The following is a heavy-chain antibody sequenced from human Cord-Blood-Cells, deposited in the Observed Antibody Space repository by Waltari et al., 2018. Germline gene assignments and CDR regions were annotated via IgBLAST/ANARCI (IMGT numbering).Heavy chain of an antibody. D-gene: IGHD3-10*01. CDR1: GYTFTSYD. CDR2: MNPNSGNT. J-gene: IGHJ4*02. V-gene: IGHV1-8*01. Sequence: QVQLVQSGAEVKKPGASVKVSCKASGYTFTSYDINWVRQAPGKGLEWMGWMNPNSGNTGYAQKFQGRVTMTSNTSISTAYMELSSLRSEDTAVYYCARDYYGSGSYYLYYFDYWGQGTLVTVSS. CDR3: ARDYYGSGSYYLYYFDY.